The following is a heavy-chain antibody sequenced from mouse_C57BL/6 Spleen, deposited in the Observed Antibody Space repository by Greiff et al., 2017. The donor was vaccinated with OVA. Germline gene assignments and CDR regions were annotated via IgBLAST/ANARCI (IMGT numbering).Heavy chain of an antibody. D-gene: IGHD2-5*01. J-gene: IGHJ4*01. CDR1: GFTFSDYG. Sequence: EVQWVESGGGLVKPGGSLKLSCAASGFTFSDYGMHWVRQAPEKGLEWVAYISSGSSTIYYADTVKGRFTISRDNAKNTLFLQMTSLRSEDTAMYYCARTYYSNHYAMDYWGQGTSVTVSS. CDR3: ARTYYSNHYAMDY. V-gene: IGHV5-17*01. CDR2: ISSGSSTI.